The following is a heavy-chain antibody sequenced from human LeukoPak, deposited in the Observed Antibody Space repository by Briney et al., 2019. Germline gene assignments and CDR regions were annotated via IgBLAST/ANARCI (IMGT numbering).Heavy chain of an antibody. Sequence: GESLKISCKDAGYSFTSYWIGWVRQMPGKGLEWMGITYPGDSDTRYSPSFQGQVTISADKSISTAYLQWSSLKASDTAMYYCARVNGDYPYYYYGMDVWGQGTTVTVSS. V-gene: IGHV5-51*01. CDR3: ARVNGDYPYYYYGMDV. D-gene: IGHD4-17*01. CDR2: TYPGDSDT. J-gene: IGHJ6*02. CDR1: GYSFTSYW.